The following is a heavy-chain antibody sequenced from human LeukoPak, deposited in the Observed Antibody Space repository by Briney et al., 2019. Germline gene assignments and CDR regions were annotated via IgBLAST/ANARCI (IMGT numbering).Heavy chain of an antibody. V-gene: IGHV3-53*01. J-gene: IGHJ4*02. CDR1: GFTVSSNH. CDR2: IYSGGKT. D-gene: IGHD5-12*01. Sequence: GGSLRLSCAASGFTVSSNHMNWVRQAPGKGLEWVSVIYSGGKTFYADSVKGRFTISRDDSKNTLYLLMNSLRAEDTAVYYCAKYGAWDTVGGLAYFDSWGQGTLVTVSS. CDR3: AKYGAWDTVGGLAYFDS.